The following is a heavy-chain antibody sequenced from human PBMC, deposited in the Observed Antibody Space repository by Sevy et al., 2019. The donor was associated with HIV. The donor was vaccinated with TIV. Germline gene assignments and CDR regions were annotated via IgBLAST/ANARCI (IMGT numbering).Heavy chain of an antibody. CDR3: AREYYDYVWGSYRSRGWFDP. J-gene: IGHJ5*02. V-gene: IGHV3-30-3*01. CDR1: GFTFSSYA. CDR2: ISYDGSNK. Sequence: GGSLRLSCAASGFTFSSYAMHWVRQAPGKGLEWVAVISYDGSNKYYADSVKGRFTISRDNSKNTLYLQMNSLRAEDTAVYYGAREYYDYVWGSYRSRGWFDPWGQGTLVTVSS. D-gene: IGHD3-16*02.